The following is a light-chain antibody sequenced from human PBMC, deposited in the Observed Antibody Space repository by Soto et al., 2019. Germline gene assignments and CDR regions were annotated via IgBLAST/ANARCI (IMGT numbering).Light chain of an antibody. V-gene: IGLV2-14*01. Sequence: QSALTQPASVSGSPGQSITISCTGTSSDVGGYNYVSWYQQHPGKAPKLMISEVTNRPSGVSNRFSGSKSGNTASLTISGLQAEDEADYYCSSRTSSNTDVFGTGTKVTVL. CDR2: EVT. J-gene: IGLJ1*01. CDR3: SSRTSSNTDV. CDR1: SSDVGGYNY.